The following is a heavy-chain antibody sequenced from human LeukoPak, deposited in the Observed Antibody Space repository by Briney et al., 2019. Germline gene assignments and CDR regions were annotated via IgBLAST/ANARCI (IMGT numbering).Heavy chain of an antibody. J-gene: IGHJ4*02. Sequence: PGRSPRLSCAASGFTFSSYAMHWVRQAPGKGLEWVAVISYDGSNKYYADSVKGRFTISRDNSKNTLYLQMNSLRAEDTAVYYCARAGGGYYDYYFDYWGQGTLVTVSS. D-gene: IGHD3-22*01. CDR2: ISYDGSNK. CDR1: GFTFSSYA. CDR3: ARAGGGYYDYYFDY. V-gene: IGHV3-30-3*01.